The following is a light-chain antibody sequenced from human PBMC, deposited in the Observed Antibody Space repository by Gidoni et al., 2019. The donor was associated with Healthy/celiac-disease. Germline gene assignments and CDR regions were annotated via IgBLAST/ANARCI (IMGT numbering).Light chain of an antibody. CDR1: SSNIGAGYD. CDR3: QSYDSSLSGSV. CDR2: GNS. Sequence: QSVLTPPPSVSGAPGPRVTISCTGSSSNIGAGYDVPWYQQLPATAPKLLIYGNSKRPSGVPDRFSGSKSGTSASLAITGLQAEEEADYYCQSYDSSLSGSVFGGGTKLTVL. J-gene: IGLJ2*01. V-gene: IGLV1-40*01.